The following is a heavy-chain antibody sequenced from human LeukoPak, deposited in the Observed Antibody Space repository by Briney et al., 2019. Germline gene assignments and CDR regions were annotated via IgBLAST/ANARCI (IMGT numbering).Heavy chain of an antibody. CDR1: GFTFSSYW. J-gene: IGHJ4*02. CDR3: RYYDSSGSQTDY. CDR2: INSDGSST. V-gene: IGHV3-74*01. D-gene: IGHD3-22*01. Sequence: GGSLRLACAASGFTFSSYWMHWVRQAPGKGLVWVSRINSDGSSTNYADSVKGRFTISRDNAKNTLYLQMNSLRAEDTAVYYCRYYDSSGSQTDYWGQGTLVTVSS.